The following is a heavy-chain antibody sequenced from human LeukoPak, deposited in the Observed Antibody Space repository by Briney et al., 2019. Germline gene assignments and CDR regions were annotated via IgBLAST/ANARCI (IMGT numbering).Heavy chain of an antibody. D-gene: IGHD3-22*01. J-gene: IGHJ5*02. CDR3: ARDQRYYDSSGYFWFDP. V-gene: IGHV4-59*01. CDR2: IYYSGST. CDR1: GGSISSYY. Sequence: SETLSLTCTVSGGSISSYYWSWIRQPPGKGLEWIGYIYYSGSTNYNPSLKSRVTISVDTSKNQFSLKPSSVTAADTAVYYCARDQRYYDSSGYFWFDPWGQGTLVTVSS.